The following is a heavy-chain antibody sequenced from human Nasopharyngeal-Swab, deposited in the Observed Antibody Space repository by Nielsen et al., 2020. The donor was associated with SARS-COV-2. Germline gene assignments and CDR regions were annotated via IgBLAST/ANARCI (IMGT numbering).Heavy chain of an antibody. J-gene: IGHJ3*02. CDR2: INHSGST. CDR1: GGPFSSYY. Sequence: SETLSLTCAVYGGPFSSYYWGWIRQPPGKGLEWIAEINHSGSTNYNPSLRSRVTVSVDTSKNQFSLRLTSVTAADTAVYYCARHIRGWDAFDIWGQGTTVTVSS. V-gene: IGHV4-34*01. CDR3: ARHIRGWDAFDI. D-gene: IGHD6-19*01.